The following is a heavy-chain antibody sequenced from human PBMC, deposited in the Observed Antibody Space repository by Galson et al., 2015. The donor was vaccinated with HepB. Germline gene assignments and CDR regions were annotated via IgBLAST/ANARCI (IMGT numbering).Heavy chain of an antibody. CDR2: INPNSGGT. Sequence: SVKVSCKASGYTFTGYYMHWVRQAPGQGLEWMGWINPNSGGTNYAQKFQGRVTMTRDTSISTAYMELSRLRSDDTAVYYCARAFRRAAADDPPPLSWGQGTLVTVSS. CDR3: ARAFRRAAADDPPPLS. J-gene: IGHJ4*02. D-gene: IGHD6-13*01. V-gene: IGHV1-2*02. CDR1: GYTFTGYY.